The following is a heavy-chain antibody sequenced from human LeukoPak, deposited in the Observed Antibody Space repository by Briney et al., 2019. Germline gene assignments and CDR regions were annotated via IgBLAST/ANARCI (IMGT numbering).Heavy chain of an antibody. CDR1: GFTFSSYW. J-gene: IGHJ6*03. D-gene: IGHD3-9*01. V-gene: IGHV3-7*01. CDR3: ARVSTSRYFDWLLYYYYYMDV. CDR2: IKQDGSEK. Sequence: GGSLRLSCAASGFTFSSYWMSWVRQAPGKGLEWVANIKQDGSEKYYVDSVKGRFTISRDNAKNSLYLQMNSPRAEDTAVYYCARVSTSRYFDWLLYYYYYMDVWGKGTTVTVSS.